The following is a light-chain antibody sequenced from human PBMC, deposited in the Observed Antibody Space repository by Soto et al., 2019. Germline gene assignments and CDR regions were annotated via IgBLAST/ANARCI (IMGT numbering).Light chain of an antibody. CDR3: SSYTPSSTSV. CDR1: SSDVGGYNY. V-gene: IGLV2-14*01. J-gene: IGLJ1*01. CDR2: DVS. Sequence: QSALTQPSSVSGSPVQSLTISCTGTSSDVGGYNYVSWYQQHPGKAPKLMISDVSNRPSGVSNRFSGSKSGNTASLTISGLQTEDEADYCCSSYTPSSTSVCATGTKVTGL.